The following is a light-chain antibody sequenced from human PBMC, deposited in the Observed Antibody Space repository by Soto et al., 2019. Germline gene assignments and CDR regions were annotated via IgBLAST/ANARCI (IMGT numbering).Light chain of an antibody. J-gene: IGKJ1*01. Sequence: DIQMTQSPSTLSASVGDIVTITCRASQSISIWFAWYRKNPGKAPKLLIYDAPTLEGGVPSRFSGSRSGTELPLTISSLQPDDFATYSCQQYNSHSWPFGQGTKVE. CDR2: DAP. CDR1: QSISIW. V-gene: IGKV1-5*01. CDR3: QQYNSHSWP.